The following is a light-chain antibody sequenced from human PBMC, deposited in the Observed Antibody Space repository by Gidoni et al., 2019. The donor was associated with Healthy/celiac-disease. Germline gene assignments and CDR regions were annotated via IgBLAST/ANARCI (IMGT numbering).Light chain of an antibody. CDR2: AVN. Sequence: QSALTQPASVSGCHGQSLTIPCTGTSSDVGGYTYVSWSQQHPGKAPKLMIYAVNTRPSGISNRFSGSKSGNTASLTISGLQAEDEADYYCCSYTSSSSWVFGGVTKLTVL. CDR3: CSYTSSSSWV. V-gene: IGLV2-14*01. J-gene: IGLJ3*02. CDR1: SSDVGGYTY.